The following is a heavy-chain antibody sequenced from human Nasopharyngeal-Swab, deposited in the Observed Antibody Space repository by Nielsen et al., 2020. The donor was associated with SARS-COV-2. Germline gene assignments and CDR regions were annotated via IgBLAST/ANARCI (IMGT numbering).Heavy chain of an antibody. V-gene: IGHV1-3*01. Sequence: ASVKVSCKASGYTFTSYAMHWVRQAPGQRLEWMGWINAGNGNTKYSQKFQGRVTITRDTSASTAYMELSSLRPEDTAVYYCARDYLSRTNYGSDYWGQGTLVTVSS. CDR2: INAGNGNT. J-gene: IGHJ4*02. CDR1: GYTFTSYA. D-gene: IGHD3-10*01. CDR3: ARDYLSRTNYGSDY.